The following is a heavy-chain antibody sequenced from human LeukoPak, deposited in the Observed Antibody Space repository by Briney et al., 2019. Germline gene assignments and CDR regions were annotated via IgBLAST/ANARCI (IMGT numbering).Heavy chain of an antibody. D-gene: IGHD3-22*01. CDR3: ARALPTYYYDSSGYAFDY. J-gene: IGHJ4*02. V-gene: IGHV4-4*07. CDR2: IYTSGST. CDR1: GGSISSYY. Sequence: SETLSLTCTVSGGSISSYYWSWIRQPAGKGLEWIGRIYTSGSTNYNPSLKSRVTMSVDTSKNQFSLKLSSVTAADTAVYYCARALPTYYYDSSGYAFDYWGQGTLVTVSS.